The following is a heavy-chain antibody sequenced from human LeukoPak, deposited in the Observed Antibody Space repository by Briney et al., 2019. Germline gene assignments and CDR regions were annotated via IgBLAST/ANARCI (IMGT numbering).Heavy chain of an antibody. CDR2: YSGSGGST. CDR1: GFPFSSYA. D-gene: IGHD6-19*01. V-gene: IGHV3-23*01. CDR3: AKGVPGIAVAGPPFDY. Sequence: GGSLRLSCAASGFPFSSYAMRWVRRAPGRGLEWVSAYSGSGGSTYYVACLKGRVTISRDNYKNTLYLHMNSLRAEDPAVYYCAKGVPGIAVAGPPFDYWGQGTLVTVSS. J-gene: IGHJ4*02.